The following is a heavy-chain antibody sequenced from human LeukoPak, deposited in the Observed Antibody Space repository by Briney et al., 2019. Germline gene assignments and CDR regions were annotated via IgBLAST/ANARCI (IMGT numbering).Heavy chain of an antibody. CDR1: GYTFTGYY. V-gene: IGHV1-46*01. Sequence: GASVKVSCKASGYTFTGYYMHWVRQAPGQGLEWMGIINPSGGSTSYAQKFQGRVTMTRDMATSTDYMEVSSLKSEDTAVYYCARDNSQGDSAWWFDPWGQGTLVTVSS. CDR3: ARDNSQGDSAWWFDP. D-gene: IGHD1-26*01. CDR2: INPSGGST. J-gene: IGHJ5*02.